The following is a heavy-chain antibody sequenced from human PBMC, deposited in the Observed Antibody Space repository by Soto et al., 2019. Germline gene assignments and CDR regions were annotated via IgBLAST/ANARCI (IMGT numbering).Heavy chain of an antibody. Sequence: QVQLVQSGAEVKKPGSSVKVSCKASGGTFSSYAISWVRQAPGQGLEWMGGIIPIFGTANYAQKFQGRVTITADESTSTAYMELSSLRSEDTAVYYCARKFGVVKVHYYYGMDVWGQGTTVTVSS. CDR1: GGTFSSYA. CDR2: IIPIFGTA. D-gene: IGHD3-3*01. V-gene: IGHV1-69*12. CDR3: ARKFGVVKVHYYYGMDV. J-gene: IGHJ6*02.